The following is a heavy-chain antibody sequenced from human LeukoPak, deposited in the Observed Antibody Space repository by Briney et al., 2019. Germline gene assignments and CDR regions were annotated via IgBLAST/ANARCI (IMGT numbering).Heavy chain of an antibody. CDR3: ARDLAVAGTRAVDY. V-gene: IGHV3-11*05. J-gene: IGHJ4*02. CDR2: ISSSSTYT. CDR1: GXTFSGHS. D-gene: IGHD6-19*01. Sequence: GGSLRLSCAASGXTFSGHSMSWVRQAPGKGLEWISYISSSSTYTNYADSVKGRFTISRDNAKNSLYLQMNSLRAEDTAVYYCARDLAVAGTRAVDYWGQGTLVTVSS.